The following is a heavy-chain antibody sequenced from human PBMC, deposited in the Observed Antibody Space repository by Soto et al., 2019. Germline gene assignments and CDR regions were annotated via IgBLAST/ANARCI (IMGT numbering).Heavy chain of an antibody. CDR1: GFTFSSYG. CDR3: AKACYDSSGYYYVEAFDI. V-gene: IGHV3-30*18. CDR2: ISYDGSNK. D-gene: IGHD3-22*01. Sequence: QVQLVESGGGVVQPGRSLRLSCAASGFTFSSYGMHWVRQAPGKGLEWVAVISYDGSNKYYADSVKGRFTISRDNSKNTLYLQMNSLRAEDTAVYYCAKACYDSSGYYYVEAFDIWGQGTMVTVSS. J-gene: IGHJ3*02.